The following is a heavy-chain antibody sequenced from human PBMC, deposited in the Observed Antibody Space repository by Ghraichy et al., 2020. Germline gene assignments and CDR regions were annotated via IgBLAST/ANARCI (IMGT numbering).Heavy chain of an antibody. CDR3: ARDALKVELGLHGLDV. Sequence: ASVKVSCKASGYIFSGHDMHWVRQAPGQGLEWMGWINPYSGVTNYAQKFQGRVTLTGDTSTSTAYMELMSLKSDDTAVYYCARDALKVELGLHGLDVWGQGTTVTVSS. J-gene: IGHJ6*02. CDR2: INPYSGVT. V-gene: IGHV1-2*02. D-gene: IGHD1-1*01. CDR1: GYIFSGHD.